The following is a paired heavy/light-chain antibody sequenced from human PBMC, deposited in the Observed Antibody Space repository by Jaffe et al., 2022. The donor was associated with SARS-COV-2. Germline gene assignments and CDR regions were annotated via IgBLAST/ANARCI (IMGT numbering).Heavy chain of an antibody. D-gene: IGHD3-22*01. CDR1: RFTFNTYA. J-gene: IGHJ4*02. Sequence: EVQLVESGGGLVQPGGSLRLSCAASRFTFNTYAMGWVRQAPGKGLEWVSTISATGDSTYYADSVKGRFTISRDKSKSTLFLQMNSLRAEDTAVYYCAKGHDSSAYYYFPDSWGQGTQVTVSS. CDR2: ISATGDST. CDR3: AKGHDSSAYYYFPDS. V-gene: IGHV3-23*04.
Light chain of an antibody. V-gene: IGLV3-10*01. CDR1: PLPNRN. Sequence: SYELTQAPSVSVSPGQTARITCSGEPLPNRNAHWYQQKSGQAPVLVIYEDSKRPSGIPERFSGSRSGTMATLTISGAQVEDEGDYYCYSIDSSIYHRGVFGGGTKLTVL. CDR3: YSIDSSIYHRGV. J-gene: IGLJ3*02. CDR2: EDS.